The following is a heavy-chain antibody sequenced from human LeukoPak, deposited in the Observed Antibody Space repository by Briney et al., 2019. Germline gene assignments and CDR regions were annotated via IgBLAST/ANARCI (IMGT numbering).Heavy chain of an antibody. J-gene: IGHJ6*04. D-gene: IGHD1-26*01. V-gene: IGHV3-30*18. Sequence: GRSLRLSCAASGFTFSSYGMHWVRQAPGKGLEWVAVISYDGSNKYYADYVKGRFTISRDNSKNTLYLQMNSLRAEDTAVYYCAKVGANYYYYYGMDVWGKGTTVTVSS. CDR3: AKVGANYYYYYGMDV. CDR1: GFTFSSYG. CDR2: ISYDGSNK.